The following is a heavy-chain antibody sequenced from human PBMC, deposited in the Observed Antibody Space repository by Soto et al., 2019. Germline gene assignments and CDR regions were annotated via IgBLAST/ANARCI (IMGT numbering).Heavy chain of an antibody. CDR1: GGSISSGYYY. D-gene: IGHD3-16*01. J-gene: IGHJ6*02. CDR2: IYCNGNT. Sequence: SETLSLTCSVSGGSISSGYYYWSWIRQPPGKGLEWIGNIYCNGNTSYNPSLKSRLIISIDTSTNHFPLKVGSVTAADTDVYYYASGGLSSMNVWGQGTKVTVSS. CDR3: ASGGLSSMNV. V-gene: IGHV4-30-4*01.